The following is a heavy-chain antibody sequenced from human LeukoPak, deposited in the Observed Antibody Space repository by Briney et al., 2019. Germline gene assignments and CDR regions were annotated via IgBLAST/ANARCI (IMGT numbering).Heavy chain of an antibody. CDR1: GFTFSNYG. D-gene: IGHD6-25*01. CDR3: ARNNSGPFDP. CDR2: IRYDGSYK. J-gene: IGHJ5*02. Sequence: PAGSLRLSYAASGFTFSNYGMHWVRQAPGKGLEWVTYIRYDGSYKSYADSVKGRFTISRDNSKSTLYLQMNSLRAEDTAVYYCARNNSGPFDPWGQGTLVTVSS. V-gene: IGHV3-30*02.